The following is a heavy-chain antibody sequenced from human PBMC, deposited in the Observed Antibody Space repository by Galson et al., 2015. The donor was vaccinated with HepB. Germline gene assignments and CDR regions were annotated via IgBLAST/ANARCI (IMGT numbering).Heavy chain of an antibody. CDR1: GYTFTSYY. Sequence: SVKVSCKASGYTFTSYYIHWVRQAPGQGLEWMGIINPSGGSTNYAQKFQGRVTVTRDTSTSTVYMELRGLRSEDTAIYYCARLISAEDHVDYWGQGTLVTVYS. J-gene: IGHJ4*02. CDR2: INPSGGST. V-gene: IGHV1-46*01. CDR3: ARLISAEDHVDY.